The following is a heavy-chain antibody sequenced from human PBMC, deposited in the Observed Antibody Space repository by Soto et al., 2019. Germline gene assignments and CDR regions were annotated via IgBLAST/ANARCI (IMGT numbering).Heavy chain of an antibody. D-gene: IGHD6-19*01. Sequence: SQTLSLTCAISWDSVSSNSAAWNWIRQSPSRGLEWLGRTYYRSKWYNDYAVSVKSRITINPDTSKNQFSLKLSSVTAADTAVYYCARQPGIAVEWPNFDYWGQGTLVTVSS. CDR1: WDSVSSNSAA. J-gene: IGHJ4*02. CDR3: ARQPGIAVEWPNFDY. CDR2: TYYRSKWYN. V-gene: IGHV6-1*01.